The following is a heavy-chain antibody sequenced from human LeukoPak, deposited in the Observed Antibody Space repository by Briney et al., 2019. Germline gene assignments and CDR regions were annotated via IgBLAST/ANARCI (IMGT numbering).Heavy chain of an antibody. CDR2: IIPILGIA. V-gene: IGHV1-69*04. CDR3: AREGRMAGPIDY. Sequence: ASVKVSCKAAGCTFSSYAISWVRQGPGQGLEWVGRIIPILGIANYAQKVQGRVTITADKSTSTAYMELSSLRSEDTAVYYCAREGRMAGPIDYWGQGTLVTVSS. D-gene: IGHD5-24*01. CDR1: GCTFSSYA. J-gene: IGHJ4*02.